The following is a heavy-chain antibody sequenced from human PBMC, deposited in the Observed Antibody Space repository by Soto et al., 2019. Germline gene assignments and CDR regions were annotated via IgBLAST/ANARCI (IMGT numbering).Heavy chain of an antibody. D-gene: IGHD2-2*01. V-gene: IGHV1-69*02. J-gene: IGHJ6*03. CDR3: ARVPAAIHYYYYYMDV. Sequence: QVQLVQSGAEVKKPGSSVKVSCKASGGTLSSYTISWVRQAPGQGLEWMGRIIPILGIANYAQKFQGRVTITADKSTSTAYMELSSLRSEDTAVYYCARVPAAIHYYYYYMDVWGKGTTVTVSS. CDR1: GGTLSSYT. CDR2: IIPILGIA.